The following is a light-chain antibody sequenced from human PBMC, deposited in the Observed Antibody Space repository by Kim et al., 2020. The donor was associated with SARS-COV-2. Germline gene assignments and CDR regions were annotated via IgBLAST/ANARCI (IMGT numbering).Light chain of an antibody. CDR2: RNN. CDR1: SSNIGSTS. CDR3: AAWDDSLSGWV. J-gene: IGLJ3*02. V-gene: IGLV1-47*01. Sequence: GQRVSLSCSGRSSNIGSTSVYWFQQLPGTAPKLLIHRNNQRPSGVPDRFSGSKSGTSASLAISGLRSEDDADYYCAAWDDSLSGWVFGGGTQLTVL.